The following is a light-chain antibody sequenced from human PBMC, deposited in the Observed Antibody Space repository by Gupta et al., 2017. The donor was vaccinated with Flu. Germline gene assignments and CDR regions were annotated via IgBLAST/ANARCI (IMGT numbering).Light chain of an antibody. CDR1: QSVSSY. J-gene: IGKJ1*01. V-gene: IGKV3-11*01. Sequence: ELVLTQSRATLSLSAGARATPSCRASQSVSSYFAWYQQKPGQAPRLLIYDASNSATGIPARFSGSGSRTDFTLTSSSLEPEYFAVYYRQQRSNWPPTFGQGTKVEIK. CDR3: QQRSNWPPT. CDR2: DAS.